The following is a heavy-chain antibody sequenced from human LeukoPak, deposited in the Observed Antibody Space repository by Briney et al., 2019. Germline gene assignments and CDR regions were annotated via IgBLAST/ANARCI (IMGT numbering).Heavy chain of an antibody. CDR1: GDSIFSSY. CDR2: IYSSGSS. Sequence: SETLSLTCTVSGDSIFSSYWTWIRQPAGNGLEWIGRIYSSGSSNYNPSLKSRVTMSVDTSKNQFSLRLNSVTAADTAVYYCAKNYGGTGFLNFWGQGILVTVSS. V-gene: IGHV4-4*07. D-gene: IGHD3-10*01. J-gene: IGHJ4*02. CDR3: AKNYGGTGFLNF.